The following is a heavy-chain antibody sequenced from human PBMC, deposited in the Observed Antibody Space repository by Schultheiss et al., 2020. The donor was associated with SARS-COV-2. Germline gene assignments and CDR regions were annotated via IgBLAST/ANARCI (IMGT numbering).Heavy chain of an antibody. CDR3: ARGYCSGGSCYGVDY. J-gene: IGHJ4*02. CDR2: ISAYNGNT. D-gene: IGHD2-15*01. Sequence: ASVKVSCKASGYTFTSYGISWVRQAPGQGLEWMGWISAYNGNTNYAQQLQGRVTMTTDTSTTTAYMELRSLRSDDTAVYFCARGYCSGGSCYGVDYWGQGTLVTVSS. V-gene: IGHV1-18*01. CDR1: GYTFTSYG.